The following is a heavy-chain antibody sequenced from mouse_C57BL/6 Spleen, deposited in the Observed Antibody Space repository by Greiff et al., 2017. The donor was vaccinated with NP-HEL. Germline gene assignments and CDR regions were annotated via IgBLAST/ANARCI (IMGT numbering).Heavy chain of an antibody. V-gene: IGHV1-64*01. D-gene: IGHD2-4*01. CDR1: GYTFTSYW. CDR3: ARCPIYYDYDRDAMDY. CDR2: IHPNSGST. Sequence: QQPGAELVKPGASVKLSCKASGYTFTSYWMHWVKQRPGQGLEWIGMIHPNSGSTNYNEKFKSKATLTVDKSSSTAYMQLSSLTSEDSAVYYCARCPIYYDYDRDAMDYWGQGTSVTVSS. J-gene: IGHJ4*01.